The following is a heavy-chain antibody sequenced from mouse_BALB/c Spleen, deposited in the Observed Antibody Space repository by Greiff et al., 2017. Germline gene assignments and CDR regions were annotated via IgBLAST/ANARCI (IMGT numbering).Heavy chain of an antibody. CDR3: ARVEPYYYGSGYAMDY. Sequence: VQLVESGPGLVAPSQSLSITCTVSGFSLTSYGVHWVRQPPGKGLEWLGVIWAGGSTNYNSALMSRLSISKDNSKSQVFLKMNSLQTDDTAMYYCARVEPYYYGSGYAMDYWGQGTSVTVSS. J-gene: IGHJ4*01. CDR2: IWAGGST. V-gene: IGHV2-9*02. D-gene: IGHD1-1*01. CDR1: GFSLTSYG.